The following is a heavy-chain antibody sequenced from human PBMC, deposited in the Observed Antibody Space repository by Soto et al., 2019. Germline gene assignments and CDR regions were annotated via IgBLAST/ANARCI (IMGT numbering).Heavy chain of an antibody. V-gene: IGHV3-23*01. CDR2: ISGNGGTT. J-gene: IGHJ6*01. CDR1: EFTFSSYA. D-gene: IGHD6-13*01. CDR3: ARDTAAGLHNLYYYYYGMEV. Sequence: PGGSLRLSCAASEFTFSSYAMRFVRQAPGKGLEWVADISGNGGTTNYADSVKGRFTISRNNFKNTLYLEMSSLRADDTAVYDCARDTAAGLHNLYYYYYGMEVWVQGTTVTVSS.